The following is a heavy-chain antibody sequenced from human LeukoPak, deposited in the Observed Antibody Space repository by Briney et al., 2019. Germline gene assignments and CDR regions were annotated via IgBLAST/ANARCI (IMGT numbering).Heavy chain of an antibody. CDR3: ATLSRITIFGVVPYYFDY. D-gene: IGHD3-3*01. V-gene: IGHV5-51*01. CDR1: GYSFTSYW. J-gene: IGHJ4*02. Sequence: GESLKISCKGSGYSFTSYWIGWVRQMPGKGLEWMGIIYPGDSDTRYSPSFQGQVTISADKSISTAYLQWSSLKASDTAMYYCATLSRITIFGVVPYYFDYWGQGTLVTVPS. CDR2: IYPGDSDT.